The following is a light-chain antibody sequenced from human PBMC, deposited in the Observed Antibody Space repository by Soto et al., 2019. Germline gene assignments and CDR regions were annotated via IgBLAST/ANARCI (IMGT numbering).Light chain of an antibody. CDR2: EGS. CDR3: CSYAASVV. J-gene: IGLJ2*01. Sequence: QSVLTQPASVSGSPGQSITISCTGTSSDVGSYNLVSWYRQHPGEAPKLMIYEGSKRPSGVSNRFSGSKSGNTASLTISGLQAEDEADYYCCSYAASVVFGGGTKLTVL. CDR1: SSDVGSYNL. V-gene: IGLV2-23*01.